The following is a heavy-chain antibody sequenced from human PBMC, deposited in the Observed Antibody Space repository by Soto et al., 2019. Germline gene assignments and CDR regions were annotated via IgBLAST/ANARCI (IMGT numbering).Heavy chain of an antibody. V-gene: IGHV4-31*03. J-gene: IGHJ4*02. D-gene: IGHD1-7*01. CDR2: IYDNGGA. CDR3: ATVKGGTTRRAFDS. CDR1: GDSISSGGYY. Sequence: QVQLQESGPGLVKPSQTLSLTCTVSGDSISSGGYYWSWIRQHPGKGLEWIGYIYDNGGAYYSPSLRGRVVISLNRSENQFSLRLSSVTAADTAVYYCATVKGGTTRRAFDSWIQGTLVTVSS.